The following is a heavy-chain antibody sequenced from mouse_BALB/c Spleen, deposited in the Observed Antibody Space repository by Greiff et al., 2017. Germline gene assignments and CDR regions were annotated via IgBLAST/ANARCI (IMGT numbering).Heavy chain of an antibody. CDR2: IWAGGST. Sequence: QVHVKQSGPGLVAPSQSLSITCTVSGFSLTSYGVHWVRQPPGKGLEWLGVIWAGGSTNYNSALMSRLSISKDNSKSQVFLKMNSLQTDDTAMYYCARDGYYGYAYAMDYWGQGTSVTVSS. CDR1: GFSLTSYG. D-gene: IGHD1-2*01. CDR3: ARDGYYGYAYAMDY. J-gene: IGHJ4*01. V-gene: IGHV2-9*02.